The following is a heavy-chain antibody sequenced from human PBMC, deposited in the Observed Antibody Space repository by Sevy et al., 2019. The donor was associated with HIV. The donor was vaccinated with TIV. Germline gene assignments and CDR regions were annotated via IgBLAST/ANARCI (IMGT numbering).Heavy chain of an antibody. V-gene: IGHV3-23*01. CDR1: EFTFSSYT. D-gene: IGHD1-26*01. Sequence: GGSLRLSCAASEFTFSSYTMSWVRQAPVKGLEWVSSISGSGDSTYYAYSVKGRFTISRDNFKNTLYLRMNSLRAEDTAVYYCAKDRGRNAVGATQGFDPWGRGTLVTVSS. CDR2: ISGSGDST. J-gene: IGHJ5*02. CDR3: AKDRGRNAVGATQGFDP.